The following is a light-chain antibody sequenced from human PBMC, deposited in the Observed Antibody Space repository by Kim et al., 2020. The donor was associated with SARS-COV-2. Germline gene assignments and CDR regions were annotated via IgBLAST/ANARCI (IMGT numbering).Light chain of an antibody. CDR1: NIGSKS. CDR3: QVWDSSSDHPNGV. CDR2: YDS. V-gene: IGLV3-21*04. Sequence: SYELTQPPSVSVAPGKTARITCGGNNIGSKSVHWYQQKPGQAPVLVIYYDSDRPSGIPELFSGSNSGNTATLTISRVEAGDEADYYCQVWDSSSDHPNGVFGGGTQLTVL. J-gene: IGLJ3*02.